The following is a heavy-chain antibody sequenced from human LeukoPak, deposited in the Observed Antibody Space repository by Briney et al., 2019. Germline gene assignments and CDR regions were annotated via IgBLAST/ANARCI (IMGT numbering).Heavy chain of an antibody. Sequence: SETLSLTCTVSGPSISSYYGRWVRQPAGKGREWIGRIYTSGSTNYNPSLKSRVTMSVDTSKNQFSLKLSSVTAADTAVYYCARERGYSSGWYPDYYFDYWGQGTLVTVSS. J-gene: IGHJ4*02. D-gene: IGHD6-19*01. V-gene: IGHV4-4*07. CDR1: GPSISSYY. CDR3: ARERGYSSGWYPDYYFDY. CDR2: IYTSGST.